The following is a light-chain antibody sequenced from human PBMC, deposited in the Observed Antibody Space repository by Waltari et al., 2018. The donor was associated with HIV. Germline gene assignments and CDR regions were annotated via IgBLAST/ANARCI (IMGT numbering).Light chain of an antibody. V-gene: IGLV3-9*01. CDR2: KNI. CDR3: QVWDSSTVI. J-gene: IGLJ1*01. CDR1: YIGTKN. Sequence: APGQTATITCGGDYIGTKNVRWYQQKPGQAPLLVIFKNINRPSGIPERFSGSNSGNTAILTISAAQVADEADYYCQVWDSSTVIFGSGTTVTVL.